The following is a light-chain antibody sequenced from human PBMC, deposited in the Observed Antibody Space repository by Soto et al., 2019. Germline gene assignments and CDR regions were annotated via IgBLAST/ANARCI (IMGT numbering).Light chain of an antibody. J-gene: IGLJ2*01. CDR2: GGN. CDR1: SGSIASNY. V-gene: IGLV6-57*02. Sequence: NFMLTQPHSVSESPGKTVTISCTGSSGSIASNYVQWYQQRPGSAPASVIYGGNQRRSGVPDRFSGSIDISSNSASLTISGLKTEDEADYYCQSFDSDNVVFGGGTKLTVL. CDR3: QSFDSDNVV.